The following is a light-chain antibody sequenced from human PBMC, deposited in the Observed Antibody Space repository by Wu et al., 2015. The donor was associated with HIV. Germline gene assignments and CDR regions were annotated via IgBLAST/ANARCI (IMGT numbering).Light chain of an antibody. V-gene: IGKV1-39*01. Sequence: DNQMTQSPSSLSASVGDRITITCRASQSVSSFVNWFQQKPGKPPKILVYAATRLQSGVPSRFSGSGSGTEFTLTINSLQPEDFASYHCQQSYNIPWTFGQGTKVEI. CDR2: AAT. CDR1: QSVSSF. CDR3: QQSYNIPWT. J-gene: IGKJ1*01.